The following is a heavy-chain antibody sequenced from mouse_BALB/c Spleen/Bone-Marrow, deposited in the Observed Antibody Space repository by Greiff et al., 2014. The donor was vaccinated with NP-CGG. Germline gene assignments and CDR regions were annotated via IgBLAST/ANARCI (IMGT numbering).Heavy chain of an antibody. CDR3: ARSGDSSGYGFAY. J-gene: IGHJ3*01. D-gene: IGHD3-2*01. CDR1: GYTFTSYD. V-gene: IGHV1S56*01. CDR2: IYPVDGST. Sequence: VKLQESGPELVKPGALVKISCKASGYTFTSYDINWVKQRPGQGLEWIGWIYPVDGSTKYNEKFKGKATLTADKSSSTAYMQLSSLTSENSAVYFCARSGDSSGYGFAYWGQGTLVTVSA.